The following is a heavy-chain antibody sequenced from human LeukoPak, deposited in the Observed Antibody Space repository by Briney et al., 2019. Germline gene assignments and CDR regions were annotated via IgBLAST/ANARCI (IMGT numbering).Heavy chain of an antibody. V-gene: IGHV1-24*01. Sequence: GASVKVSCKVSGYTLTELSMHWVRQAPGKGLEWMGGFDPEDGETIYAQKFQGRVTITRDTSASTAYMELSSLRSEDTAVYYCARDKGSSWYYFDYWGQGTLVTVSS. CDR3: ARDKGSSWYYFDY. D-gene: IGHD6-13*01. J-gene: IGHJ4*02. CDR2: FDPEDGET. CDR1: GYTLTELS.